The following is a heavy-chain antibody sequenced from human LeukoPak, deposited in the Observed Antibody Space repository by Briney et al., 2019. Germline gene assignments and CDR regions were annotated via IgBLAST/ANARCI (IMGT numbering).Heavy chain of an antibody. Sequence: QAGGSLRLSCSASGFTFSSYAMSWVRQAPGKGLEWVSAISGRGGSIYYADSVKGRFTISRDNSKNTLYLQMNSLRVEDTAIYYCAISSRKGGNLTPTYFDHWGQGTLVIVSS. J-gene: IGHJ4*02. V-gene: IGHV3-23*01. CDR1: GFTFSSYA. D-gene: IGHD4-23*01. CDR2: ISGRGGSI. CDR3: AISSRKGGNLTPTYFDH.